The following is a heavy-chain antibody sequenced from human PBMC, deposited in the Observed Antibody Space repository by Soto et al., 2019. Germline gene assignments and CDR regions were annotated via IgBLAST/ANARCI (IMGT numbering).Heavy chain of an antibody. J-gene: IGHJ3*02. CDR2: IYYSGST. Sequence: QVQLQESGPGLVKPSQTLSLTCAVSGGSISSGGYYWSWIRQPPGKGLEWIGFIYYSGSTYYNPSLKSRVTISVDTSQKKFSPNLSSVTAADTAVYYCARERPYYGGNLDAFDIWGQGTMVTVSS. CDR3: ARERPYYGGNLDAFDI. D-gene: IGHD4-17*01. V-gene: IGHV4-31*11. CDR1: GGSISSGGYY.